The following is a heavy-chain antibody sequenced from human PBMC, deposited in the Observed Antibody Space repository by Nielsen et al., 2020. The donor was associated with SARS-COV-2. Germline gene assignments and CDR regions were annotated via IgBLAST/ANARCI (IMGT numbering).Heavy chain of an antibody. V-gene: IGHV3-30*18. D-gene: IGHD2/OR15-2a*01. Sequence: SLNISCVASGFTFNNFGMHWVRQAQGKGLEWLAVISYDESVKYYRDSLEGRFTISRDSSKRTVWLQLSGLRIEDTAVYYWAKSGNFFFLGESRLMDVWGQGTTVTVS. CDR1: GFTFNNFG. J-gene: IGHJ6*02. CDR3: AKSGNFFFLGESRLMDV. CDR2: ISYDESVK.